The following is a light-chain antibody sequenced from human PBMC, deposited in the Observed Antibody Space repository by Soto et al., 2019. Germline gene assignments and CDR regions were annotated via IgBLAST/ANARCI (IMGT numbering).Light chain of an antibody. J-gene: IGLJ3*02. CDR1: SSNIGAGYD. V-gene: IGLV1-40*01. CDR2: SNS. Sequence: QSVLTQPPSVSGAPGQRVTISCTGGSSNIGAGYDVHWYQQLPGTAPKLLISSNSNRPSGVPDRFSGSKSGTSASLAITGLQAEDEADYYCPSYDRSLFWVFGGGTKLTVL. CDR3: PSYDRSLFWV.